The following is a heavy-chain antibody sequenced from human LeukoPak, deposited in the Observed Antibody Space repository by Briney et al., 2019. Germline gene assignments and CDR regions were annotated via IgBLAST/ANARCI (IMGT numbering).Heavy chain of an antibody. CDR2: IYYSGST. D-gene: IGHD2-21*01. J-gene: IGHJ6*02. CDR1: GGSISSGGYY. Sequence: SETLSLTCTVSGGSISSGGYYWSWIRQHPGKGLEWIGYIYYSGSTYYNPSLKSRVTISVDTSKNQFSLKLSSVTAADTAVYSCASLLSYYYGMDVWGQGTTVTVSS. CDR3: ASLLSYYYGMDV. V-gene: IGHV4-31*03.